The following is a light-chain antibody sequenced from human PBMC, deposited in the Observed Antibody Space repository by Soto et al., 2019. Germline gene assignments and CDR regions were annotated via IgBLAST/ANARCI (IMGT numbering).Light chain of an antibody. Sequence: QSVLTQPASKSGSPGQSITISCTGTSSDIGAYNFVSWYQQHPGKAPKLMLYDVNIRPSGVSNRFSGSKSGNTASLTISGLQAEDEADYYCTSWTTSTTMIFGGGTKVTVL. V-gene: IGLV2-14*03. CDR1: SSDIGAYNF. CDR2: DVN. CDR3: TSWTTSTTMI. J-gene: IGLJ2*01.